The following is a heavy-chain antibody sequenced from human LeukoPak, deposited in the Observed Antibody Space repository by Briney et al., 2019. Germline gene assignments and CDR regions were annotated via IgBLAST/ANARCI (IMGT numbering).Heavy chain of an antibody. CDR3: ARLRGGSYFDY. V-gene: IGHV3-7*04. J-gene: IGHJ4*02. CDR1: GFTFSGYW. Sequence: GGSLRLSCAASGFTFSGYWMNWVRQAPGKGLEWVANIKEDGSEKYYVDSVKGRFTTSRDNAKNSLYLQMNSLRGEDTAVYYCARLRGGSYFDYWGQGTLVTVSS. CDR2: IKEDGSEK. D-gene: IGHD3-16*01.